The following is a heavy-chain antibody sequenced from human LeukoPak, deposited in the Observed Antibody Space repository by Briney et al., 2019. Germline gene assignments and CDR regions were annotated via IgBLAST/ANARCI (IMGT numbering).Heavy chain of an antibody. CDR2: MNPKSGNT. J-gene: IGHJ6*03. Sequence: ASVKVSCKASGYTFINYDINWVRQATGQGLEWMGWMNPKSGNTGYAQKFQGRVTITRNTSISTAYMELSSLRSEDTAVYYCARVSSCSDCYYYCYYMDVWGKGTTVTVSS. CDR1: GYTFINYD. D-gene: IGHD6-13*01. CDR3: ARVSSCSDCYYYCYYMDV. V-gene: IGHV1-8*03.